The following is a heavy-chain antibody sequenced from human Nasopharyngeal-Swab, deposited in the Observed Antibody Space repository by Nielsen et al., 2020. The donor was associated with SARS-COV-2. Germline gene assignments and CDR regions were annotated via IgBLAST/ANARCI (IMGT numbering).Heavy chain of an antibody. J-gene: IGHJ4*02. Sequence: SETLSPTCTVSGGSISSGSYYRCWIRQPAGKGLEWIVRIHTSGSTNYNPSLKSRVTISVDTSKNQFSLKLSSVTAADTAVYYCASTAMGIGIGSEYYFDYWGQGTLVTVSS. CDR2: IHTSGST. CDR3: ASTAMGIGIGSEYYFDY. CDR1: GGSISSGSYY. D-gene: IGHD5-18*01. V-gene: IGHV4-61*02.